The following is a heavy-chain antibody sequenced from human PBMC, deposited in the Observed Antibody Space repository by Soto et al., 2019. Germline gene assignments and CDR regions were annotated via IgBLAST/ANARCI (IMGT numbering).Heavy chain of an antibody. CDR3: PRMESSGLGIDY. D-gene: IGHD3-22*01. Sequence: XESLKISCKCSGNSFTNYLIALVLQMPGKGLEWMGIIYPGDSDTRYTPPFQGQVTISADKSISTAYLLWSSLKASDTAMYYCPRMESSGLGIDYWGQGSLVTVSS. CDR1: GNSFTNYL. CDR2: IYPGDSDT. J-gene: IGHJ4*02. V-gene: IGHV5-51*01.